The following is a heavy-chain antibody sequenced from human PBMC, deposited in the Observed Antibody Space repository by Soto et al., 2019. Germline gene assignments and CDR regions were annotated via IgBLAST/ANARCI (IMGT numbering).Heavy chain of an antibody. V-gene: IGHV4-61*01. Sequence: PSETLSLTCVVSGDAVSSVNFYWSWILQPPGKGLEWIFHFYHNGRTKYSPSLKSRVTISADMYKNQLSLKLNSVTAADTAVYYCARDRVISGATFEYWGPGTLVTVSS. CDR1: GDAVSSVNFY. CDR3: ARDRVISGATFEY. D-gene: IGHD2-2*01. J-gene: IGHJ4*02. CDR2: FYHNGRT.